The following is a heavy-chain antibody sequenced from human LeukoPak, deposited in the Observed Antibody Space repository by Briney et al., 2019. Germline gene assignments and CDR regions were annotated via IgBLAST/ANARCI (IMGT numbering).Heavy chain of an antibody. D-gene: IGHD1-26*01. CDR2: ISSSGSTI. Sequence: PGGSLRLSCAASGFTFSSYEMNWVRQAPGKGLEWVSYISSSGSTIYYADSVKGRFTISRENAKNSLYLQMNSLRAEDTAVYYCSRDISATTRAYDYWGQGTLVTVSS. CDR1: GFTFSSYE. J-gene: IGHJ4*02. CDR3: SRDISATTRAYDY. V-gene: IGHV3-48*03.